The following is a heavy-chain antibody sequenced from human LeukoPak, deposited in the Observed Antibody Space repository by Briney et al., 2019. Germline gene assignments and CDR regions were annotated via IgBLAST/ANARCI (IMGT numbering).Heavy chain of an antibody. V-gene: IGHV3-64D*09. D-gene: IGHD2/OR15-2a*01. CDR2: ISRNGGST. J-gene: IGHJ4*02. CDR3: VKDLRSDFMGVLSRYLSY. CDR1: GFTFSSFA. Sequence: GGSLRLSCSASGFTFSSFAMHWVRQAPGKGLEYVAAISRNGGSTYYADSVKGRFTISRDNSKNTLYLQMGSLRAEDTAVYLCVKDLRSDFMGVLSRYLSYWGQGTLVTVSS.